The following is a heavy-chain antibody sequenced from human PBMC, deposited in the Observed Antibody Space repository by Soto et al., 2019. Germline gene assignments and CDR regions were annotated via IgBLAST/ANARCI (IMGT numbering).Heavy chain of an antibody. CDR2: ISGSGGST. D-gene: IGHD2-2*02. Sequence: PGGSLRLSCAASGFTFSSYAMSWVRQAPGKGLEWVSTISGSGGSTYDADSVKGRFTISRDNSKNTLYLQMNSLRAEDTAVYYCAKDRGSGSTRWYNSWFDPWGQGTLVTAPQ. CDR3: AKDRGSGSTRWYNSWFDP. J-gene: IGHJ5*02. V-gene: IGHV3-23*01. CDR1: GFTFSSYA.